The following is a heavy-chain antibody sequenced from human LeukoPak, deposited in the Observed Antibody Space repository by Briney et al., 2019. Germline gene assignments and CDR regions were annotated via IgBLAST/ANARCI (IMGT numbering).Heavy chain of an antibody. J-gene: IGHJ4*02. CDR3: ARELNIVTTTQYYFDY. CDR2: IYRDGNT. Sequence: GGSLRLSCAASGLIVSSNYMNWVRQAPGKGLEWVPIIYRDGNTNYADSVKGRFTISRDNSKNTLSLQMNSLRAEDTAVYYCARELNIVTTTQYYFDYWGQGTLVTVSS. D-gene: IGHD5-12*01. V-gene: IGHV3-66*01. CDR1: GLIVSSNY.